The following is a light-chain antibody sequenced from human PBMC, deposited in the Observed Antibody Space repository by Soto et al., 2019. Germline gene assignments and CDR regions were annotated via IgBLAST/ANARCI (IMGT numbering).Light chain of an antibody. J-gene: IGKJ1*01. CDR2: GAS. V-gene: IGKV3-20*01. CDR1: QSVGSIY. Sequence: DIFLTQSPGTLSLSPGERATLSCMASQSVGSIYLAWYQQKPGQAPRLLIHGASNRAFGIPDRFSGSGSGTDFTLTISRLEPEDFAVYSCQQYGSSPRTFGQGTKVEIK. CDR3: QQYGSSPRT.